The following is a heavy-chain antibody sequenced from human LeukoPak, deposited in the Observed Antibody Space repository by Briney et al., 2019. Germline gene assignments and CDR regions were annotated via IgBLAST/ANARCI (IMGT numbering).Heavy chain of an antibody. D-gene: IGHD3-10*01. CDR1: GFTFSSYW. Sequence: GGSLRLSCAASGFTFSSYWMSWVRQAPGKGLEWLANIKQDGSEKYYVDSVKGRFTISRDNAKNSLYLQMNSLRAEDTAVYYCAREQAAGELLWFGDPIFRSYAFDIWGQGTMVTVSS. V-gene: IGHV3-7*01. CDR3: AREQAAGELLWFGDPIFRSYAFDI. J-gene: IGHJ3*02. CDR2: IKQDGSEK.